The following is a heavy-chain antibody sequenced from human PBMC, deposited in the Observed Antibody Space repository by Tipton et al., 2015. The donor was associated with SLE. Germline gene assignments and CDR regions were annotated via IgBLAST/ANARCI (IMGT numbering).Heavy chain of an antibody. CDR1: GFTFSSYW. D-gene: IGHD3-10*01. J-gene: IGHJ4*02. CDR2: IKQDGSEK. CDR3: ARAMVRGEWYFDY. V-gene: IGHV3-7*03. Sequence: SLRLSCAASGFTFSSYWMSWVRQAPGKGLEWVANIKQDGSEKYYVDSVKGRFTISRDNAKNSLYLQMNSLRAEDTAVYYCARAMVRGEWYFDYWGQGTLVTVSS.